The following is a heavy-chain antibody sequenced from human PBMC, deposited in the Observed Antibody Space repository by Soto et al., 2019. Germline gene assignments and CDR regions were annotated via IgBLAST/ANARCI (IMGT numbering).Heavy chain of an antibody. CDR3: ARLSGVSFGELFFDY. J-gene: IGHJ4*02. D-gene: IGHD3-10*01. Sequence: EVQLVESGGGLVQPGGSLRLSCAASGFTFSDHYMDWVRQAPGKGLEWVGRTRNKANSYTTEYAASVKGRFTISRDDSKNSLYLQMNSLKTEDTAVYYYARLSGVSFGELFFDYWGQGTLVTVSS. CDR1: GFTFSDHY. V-gene: IGHV3-72*01. CDR2: TRNKANSYTT.